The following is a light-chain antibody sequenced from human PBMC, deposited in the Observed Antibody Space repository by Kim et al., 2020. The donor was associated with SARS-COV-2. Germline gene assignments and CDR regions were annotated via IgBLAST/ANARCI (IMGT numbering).Light chain of an antibody. J-gene: IGLJ2*01. Sequence: GQRVTMSCSGGSSAIGSSTVNWYQQLPGSAPKLLIYSHTQRPSGVPDRFSGSKSGTSASLAISGLQSEDEADYYCGAWDDSLNGVVFGGGTQLTVL. V-gene: IGLV1-44*01. CDR3: GAWDDSLNGVV. CDR2: SHT. CDR1: SSAIGSST.